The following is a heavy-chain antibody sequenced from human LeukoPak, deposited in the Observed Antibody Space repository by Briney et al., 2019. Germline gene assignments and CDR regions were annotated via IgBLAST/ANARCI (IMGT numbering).Heavy chain of an antibody. CDR3: AGSGTYYVMSDF. J-gene: IGHJ4*02. Sequence: GGSLRLSCAASGFTFSSYWMHWVRQVPGKGLVWVSRINGDGSGTSYADSVKGRFTISRDNAKNTVYLQMNDLRADDTAVYYCAGSGTYYVMSDFWGQGTLVTVSS. D-gene: IGHD1-26*01. CDR2: INGDGSGT. V-gene: IGHV3-74*01. CDR1: GFTFSSYW.